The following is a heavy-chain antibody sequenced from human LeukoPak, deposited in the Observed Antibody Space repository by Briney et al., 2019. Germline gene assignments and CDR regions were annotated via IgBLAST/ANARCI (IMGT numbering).Heavy chain of an antibody. V-gene: IGHV1-2*06. CDR1: GYTFTGYY. CDR3: ARGDYSSGWRYYFDY. Sequence: ASVKVSCKASGYTFTGYYMHWVRQAPGQGLEWMGRINPNSGGTNYAQKFQGRVTMTRHTSISTAYMELSRLRSDDTAVYYCARGDYSSGWRYYFDYWGQGTLVTVSS. D-gene: IGHD6-19*01. J-gene: IGHJ4*02. CDR2: INPNSGGT.